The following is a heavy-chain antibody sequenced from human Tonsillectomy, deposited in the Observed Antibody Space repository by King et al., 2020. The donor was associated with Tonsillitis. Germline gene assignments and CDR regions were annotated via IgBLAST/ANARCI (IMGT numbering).Heavy chain of an antibody. D-gene: IGHD6-19*01. Sequence: VQLVESGGGLVQPGGSLRLSCAASGFTFSSFAMNWVRQAPGKGLGWVSTISGSGGSTYDADSVKGRFIISRDNSKNTLYLQMDSLRAEDTAVYYCAKGGSGWYGGLDYWGQGTLVTVSS. J-gene: IGHJ4*02. V-gene: IGHV3-23*04. CDR2: ISGSGGST. CDR1: GFTFSSFA. CDR3: AKGGSGWYGGLDY.